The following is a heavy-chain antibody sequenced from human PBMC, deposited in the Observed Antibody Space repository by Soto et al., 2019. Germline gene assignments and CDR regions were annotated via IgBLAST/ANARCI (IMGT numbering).Heavy chain of an antibody. CDR1: GGSISSYY. CDR2: IYYSGST. J-gene: IGHJ3*02. Sequence: SQTLSLTCTVSGGSISSYYWSWIRQPPGKGLEWIGYIYYSGSTNYNPSLKSRVTISVDTPKNQFSLKLSSVTAADTAVYYCASDSSYDRGAFDIWGQGTMVTVSS. D-gene: IGHD3-10*01. V-gene: IGHV4-59*08. CDR3: ASDSSYDRGAFDI.